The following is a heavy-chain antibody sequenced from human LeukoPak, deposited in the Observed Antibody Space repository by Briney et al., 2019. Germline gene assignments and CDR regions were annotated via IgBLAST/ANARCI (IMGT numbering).Heavy chain of an antibody. V-gene: IGHV3-53*01. CDR3: AKDEATSGGGLAP. CDR2: MYTGGTT. CDR1: GFTVSGTH. D-gene: IGHD3-16*01. J-gene: IGHJ5*02. Sequence: GGSLRLSCAASGFTVSGTHMSWVRQAPGKGLEWVSAMYTGGTTYYADSVQGRFTISRDTSKNTLYLHMNILRADDTAVYYCAKDEATSGGGLAPWGQGTLVTVSS.